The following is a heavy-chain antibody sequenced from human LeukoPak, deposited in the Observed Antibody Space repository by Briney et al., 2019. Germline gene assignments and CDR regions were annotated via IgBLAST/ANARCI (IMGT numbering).Heavy chain of an antibody. Sequence: PSETLSLTCTVSGGSISSYYWSWIRQPPGKGLEWVGYIYYSGSTNYNPSLKSRVTISVDTSKNQFSLKLSSVTAADTAGYYCAGSSSANWFDPWGQGTLVTVSS. CDR3: AGSSSANWFDP. CDR2: IYYSGST. D-gene: IGHD6-6*01. CDR1: GGSISSYY. J-gene: IGHJ5*02. V-gene: IGHV4-59*01.